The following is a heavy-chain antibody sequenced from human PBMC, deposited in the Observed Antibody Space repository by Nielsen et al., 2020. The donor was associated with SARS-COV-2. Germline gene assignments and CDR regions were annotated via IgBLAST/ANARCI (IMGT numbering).Heavy chain of an antibody. CDR1: GFPLSTSGMG. CDR2: IDWDDDK. Sequence: SGPTLVKPPQTLKLTCTFSGFPLSTSGMGVSWIRQPPGKALEWLAVIDWDDDKYYSTSLKTRLTISKDTSKNQVVLRMTNMDPVDTATYYCARMYSPSSKLDYWGQGTLVTVSS. V-gene: IGHV2-70*01. J-gene: IGHJ4*02. CDR3: ARMYSPSSKLDY. D-gene: IGHD1-26*01.